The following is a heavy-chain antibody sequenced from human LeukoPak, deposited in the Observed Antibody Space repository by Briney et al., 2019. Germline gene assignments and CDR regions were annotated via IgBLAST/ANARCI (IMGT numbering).Heavy chain of an antibody. V-gene: IGHV1-2*02. CDR1: GYTFTGYY. CDR2: INPNSGGT. CDR3: ARVLVAGTGHYYYGMDV. D-gene: IGHD6-19*01. Sequence: ASVKVSCKASGYTFTGYYMHWVRQAPGQGLEWMGWINPNSGGTNYAQKFQGRVTMTRDTSISTAYMELSRLRSDDTAVYYCARVLVAGTGHYYYGMDVWGQGTTVTVSS. J-gene: IGHJ6*02.